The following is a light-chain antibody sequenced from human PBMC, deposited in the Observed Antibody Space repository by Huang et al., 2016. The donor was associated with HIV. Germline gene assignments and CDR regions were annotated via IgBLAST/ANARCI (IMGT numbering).Light chain of an antibody. J-gene: IGKJ1*01. V-gene: IGKV3-15*01. Sequence: EIMLTQSPITLSVSPGERAVLSCRASQHIGTDLAWYQQRPGQAPRLLIYDSFTRAIGFPSRFSGSGSGADFTLSISGLQSEEFAVYYCQQYDDWPRTFGQGTKLEI. CDR3: QQYDDWPRT. CDR1: QHIGTD. CDR2: DSF.